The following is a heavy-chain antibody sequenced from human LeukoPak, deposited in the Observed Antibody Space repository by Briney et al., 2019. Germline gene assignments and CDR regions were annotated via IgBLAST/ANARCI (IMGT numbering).Heavy chain of an antibody. V-gene: IGHV3-21*01. CDR2: ISSSSSYI. CDR3: ARGSLESMDV. J-gene: IGHJ6*02. CDR1: GFTFSSYS. Sequence: GGSLSLSCAASGFTFSSYSMNWVRQAPGKGLEWVSSISSSSSYIHYADSVKGRFTISRDNAKNSLYLQMNSLRAEDTAVYYCARGSLESMDVWGQGTTVTVSS.